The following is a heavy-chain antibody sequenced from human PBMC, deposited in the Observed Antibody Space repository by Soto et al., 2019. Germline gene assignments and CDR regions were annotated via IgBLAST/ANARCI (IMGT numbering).Heavy chain of an antibody. CDR3: AIELSGNPGY. V-gene: IGHV1-18*01. CDR1: GYTFTSYG. Sequence: QVQLVQSGAEVKKPGASVKVSCKASGYTFTSYGISWVRQAPGQGLEWMGWISAYNGNTKYAHKFQGRFTRTKATTTRKAYMEIRRPKYDDTALYYLAIELSGNPGYLGPGTLVTVSS. CDR2: ISAYNGNT. D-gene: IGHD2-15*01. J-gene: IGHJ4*02.